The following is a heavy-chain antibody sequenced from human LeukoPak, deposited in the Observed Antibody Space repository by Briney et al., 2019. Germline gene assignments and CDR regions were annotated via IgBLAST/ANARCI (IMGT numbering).Heavy chain of an antibody. V-gene: IGHV1-18*01. CDR3: ARDLLFDIVVVVAATPESDYFDY. D-gene: IGHD2-15*01. CDR2: ISAYNGNT. Sequence: ASVKVSCKASGYTFTSYDINWVRQAPGQGLEWMGWISAYNGNTNYAQKLQGRVTMTTDTSTSTAYMELRSLRSDDTAVYYCARDLLFDIVVVVAATPESDYFDYWGQGTLVTVSS. J-gene: IGHJ4*02. CDR1: GYTFTSYD.